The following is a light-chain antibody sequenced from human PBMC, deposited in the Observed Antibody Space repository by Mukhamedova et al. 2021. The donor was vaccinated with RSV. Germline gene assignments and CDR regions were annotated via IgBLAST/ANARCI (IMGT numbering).Light chain of an antibody. CDR2: GAS. CDR1: QSVSSN. CDR3: QQRSNWPLT. J-gene: IGKJ5*01. Sequence: GERATLSCRASQSVSSNLAWYQQKPGQAPRLLIYGASTRATGIPARFSGSGSGTDFTLTISSLEPEDFAVYYCQQRSNWPLTFGQG. V-gene: IGKV3-11*01.